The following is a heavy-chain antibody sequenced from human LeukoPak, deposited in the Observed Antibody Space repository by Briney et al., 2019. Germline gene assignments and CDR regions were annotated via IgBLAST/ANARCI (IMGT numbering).Heavy chain of an antibody. V-gene: IGHV1-2*02. J-gene: IGHJ4*02. D-gene: IGHD3-22*01. CDR1: GYTFTGYY. Sequence: GASVKVSCKASGYTFTGYYMYWVRQAPGQGLEWMGWINPNSGGTNYAQKFQGRVTMTRDTSISTAYMELSRLRSDDTAVYYCARDRDDSSGYYRETLFDYWGQGTLVTVSS. CDR2: INPNSGGT. CDR3: ARDRDDSSGYYRETLFDY.